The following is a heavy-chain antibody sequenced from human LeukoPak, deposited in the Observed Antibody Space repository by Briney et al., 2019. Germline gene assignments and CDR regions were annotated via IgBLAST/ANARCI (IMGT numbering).Heavy chain of an antibody. V-gene: IGHV3-66*01. D-gene: IGHD1-26*01. CDR2: IYNDGRT. J-gene: IGHJ3*01. Sequence: GGSLRLSCAVSEFTVDGIHMSWVRQAPGKGLEWVLVIYNDGRTYYADSVRDRSTISRDNSKNTLDLQLNRLRVEDTAVYYCASFSGNSLTRMWGQGAMVTVSS. CDR1: EFTVDGIH. CDR3: ASFSGNSLTRM.